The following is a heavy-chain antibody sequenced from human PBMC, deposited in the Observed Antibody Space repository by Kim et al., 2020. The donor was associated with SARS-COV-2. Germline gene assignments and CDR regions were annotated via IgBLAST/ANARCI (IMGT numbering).Heavy chain of an antibody. J-gene: IGHJ6*02. V-gene: IGHV4-4*02. CDR2: IYHSGST. Sequence: SETLSLTCAVSGGSISSSNWWSWVRQPPGKGLEWIGEIYHSGSTNYNPSLKSRVTISVDKSKNQFSLKLSSVTAADTAVYYCARDLQGTYDFWSGYFMHGAGLYGMDVWGQGTTVTVSS. D-gene: IGHD3-3*01. CDR3: ARDLQGTYDFWSGYFMHGAGLYGMDV. CDR1: GGSISSSNW.